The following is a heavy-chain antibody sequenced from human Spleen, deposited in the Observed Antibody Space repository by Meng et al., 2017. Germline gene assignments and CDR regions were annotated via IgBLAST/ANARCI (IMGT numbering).Heavy chain of an antibody. V-gene: IGHV1-46*01. CDR1: GYSFTHHG. CDR3: AREKSPGHFDY. J-gene: IGHJ4*02. CDR2: INPNNGGT. Sequence: QVQLVQSGVEVKKPGASVKVSCKASGYSFTHHGITWVRQAPGQGLEWMGTINPNNGGTNYAQRFQDRVTLTRDTSTSTVYMELSSLGSEDTALYYCAREKSPGHFDYLGQGILVTVSS.